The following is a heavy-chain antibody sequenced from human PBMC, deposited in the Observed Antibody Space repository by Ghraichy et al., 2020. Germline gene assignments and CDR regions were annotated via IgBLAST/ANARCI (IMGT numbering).Heavy chain of an antibody. Sequence: SQTLSLTCTVSGGSISSGGYYWSWIRQHPGKGLEWIGYIYYSGSTYYNPSLKSRVTISVDTSKNQFSLKLSSVTAAVTAVYYCARGATVRSYCKTFDYWGQGTLVTVSS. V-gene: IGHV4-31*02. CDR1: GGSISSGGYY. CDR3: ARGATVRSYCKTFDY. J-gene: IGHJ4*02. CDR2: IYYSGST. D-gene: IGHD3-3*01.